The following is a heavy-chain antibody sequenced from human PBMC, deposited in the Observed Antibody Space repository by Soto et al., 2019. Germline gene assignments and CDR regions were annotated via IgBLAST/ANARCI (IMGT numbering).Heavy chain of an antibody. V-gene: IGHV3-30-3*01. Sequence: GSLRLSCAASGFTVSSYAMHWVRQAPGKGLEWVAVISYDGSNKYYADSVKGRFTISRDNSKNTLYLQMNSLRAEDTAVYYCARGDYYFDYWGQGTLVTVSS. CDR3: ARGDYYFDY. D-gene: IGHD2-21*02. CDR1: GFTVSSYA. CDR2: ISYDGSNK. J-gene: IGHJ4*02.